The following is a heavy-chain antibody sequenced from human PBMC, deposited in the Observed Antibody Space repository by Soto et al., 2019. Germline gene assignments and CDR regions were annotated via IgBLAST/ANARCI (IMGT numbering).Heavy chain of an antibody. CDR3: ARSRMVRGVIDY. D-gene: IGHD3-10*01. CDR1: GFTVSSNY. J-gene: IGHJ4*02. Sequence: GGSLRLSCAASGFTVSSNYMSWVRQAPGKGLEWVSVIYSGGSTYYADSVKGRFTISRNNSKNTLYLQMNSLRAEDTAVYYCARSRMVRGVIDYWGQGTLVTVSS. CDR2: IYSGGST. V-gene: IGHV3-53*04.